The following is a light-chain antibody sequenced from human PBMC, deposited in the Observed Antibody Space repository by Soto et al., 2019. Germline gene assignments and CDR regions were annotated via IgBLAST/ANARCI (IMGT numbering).Light chain of an antibody. CDR1: SSDVGGYNF. CDR2: EVT. Sequence: QSVLTQPASVSGSPGQSVTISCTGTSSDVGGYNFVSWYQKFPGKAPKLIISEVTNRPSGVSNRFSGSKSGNTASLTISGLQTEDEADYYCSSYSSSSTRVFGTGTKLTVL. V-gene: IGLV2-14*01. J-gene: IGLJ1*01. CDR3: SSYSSSSTRV.